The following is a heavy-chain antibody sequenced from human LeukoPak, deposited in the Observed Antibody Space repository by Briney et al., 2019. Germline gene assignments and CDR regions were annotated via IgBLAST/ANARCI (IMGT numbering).Heavy chain of an antibody. Sequence: GGSLRLSCAASGFTFSSYEMNWVRQAPGKGLEWVSYISSSGSTIYYADSVKGRFTISRDNAKNSLYLQMNSLRAEDTAVYYCARARERVRGAFDIWGQGTMGTVSS. CDR3: ARARERVRGAFDI. CDR2: ISSSGSTI. V-gene: IGHV3-48*03. CDR1: GFTFSSYE. D-gene: IGHD3-10*01. J-gene: IGHJ3*02.